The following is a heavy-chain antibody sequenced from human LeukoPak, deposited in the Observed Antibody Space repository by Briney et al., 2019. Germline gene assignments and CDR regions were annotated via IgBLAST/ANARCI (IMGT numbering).Heavy chain of an antibody. Sequence: GILRLSCAASGFTFSSYGISWVRQAPGKGLEWVSAISGSGGSTHYSDSVKGRFTISRDNSKNTLYLQMNSLRAEDTAVYYCARDTNWGFDYWGQGTLVTVPS. J-gene: IGHJ4*02. CDR2: ISGSGGST. D-gene: IGHD7-27*01. CDR1: GFTFSSYG. V-gene: IGHV3-23*01. CDR3: ARDTNWGFDY.